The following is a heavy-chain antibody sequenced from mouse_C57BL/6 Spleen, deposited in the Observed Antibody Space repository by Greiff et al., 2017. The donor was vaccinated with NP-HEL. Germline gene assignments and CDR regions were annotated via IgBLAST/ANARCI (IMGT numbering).Heavy chain of an antibody. CDR3: ARYTITTVVAAYYFDY. V-gene: IGHV1-81*01. CDR1: GYTFTSYG. D-gene: IGHD1-1*01. Sequence: VQLQESGAELARPGASVKLSCKASGYTFTSYGISWVKQRTGQGLEWIGEIYPRSGNTYYNEKFKGKATLTAYKSSSTAYMELRSLTSEDSAVYFCARYTITTVVAAYYFDYWGQGTTLTVSS. CDR2: IYPRSGNT. J-gene: IGHJ2*01.